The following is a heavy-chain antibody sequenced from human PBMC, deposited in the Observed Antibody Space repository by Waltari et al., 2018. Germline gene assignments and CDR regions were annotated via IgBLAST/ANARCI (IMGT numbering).Heavy chain of an antibody. J-gene: IGHJ4*02. CDR3: TTQNTFWSWSY. CDR1: GIVFSSFS. CDR2: IRSKAYGGTP. Sequence: EVQLVESGEGFTQPGRSPRLPCTTFGIVFSSFSISWVRQAPGKGLEWVGFIRSKAYGGTPKYAASVRDRFTMSRDDSKSIAYLEMNSLKTEDTAMYFCTTQNTFWSWSYWGRGTLVTVSS. D-gene: IGHD3-3*01. V-gene: IGHV3-49*04.